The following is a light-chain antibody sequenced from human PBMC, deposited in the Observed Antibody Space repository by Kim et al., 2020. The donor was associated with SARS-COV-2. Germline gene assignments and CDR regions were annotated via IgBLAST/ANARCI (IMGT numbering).Light chain of an antibody. CDR3: HQSSSLPLT. J-gene: IGKJ4*01. CDR1: QSIGSW. V-gene: IGKV6-21*01. Sequence: SVTPKEKVTITCRASQSIGSWLHVYQQKPDQSPKLLIKDASQSFSGVPSRFSGSGSGTDFTLTINSLAAEDAATYYCHQSSSLPLTFGGGTKLEI. CDR2: DAS.